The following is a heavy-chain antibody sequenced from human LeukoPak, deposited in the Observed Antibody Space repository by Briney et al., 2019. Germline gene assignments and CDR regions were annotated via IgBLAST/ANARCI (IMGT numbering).Heavy chain of an antibody. Sequence: GGSLRLSCAASGLTFNNYWMHWVRQAPGKGLVWVSRINTDGSSTNYADSVKGRFTISRDNAKNTVYLQMNSLRADDTAVYYCAAYDNSGYSKKYFQRWGQGTLVTVSS. J-gene: IGHJ1*01. D-gene: IGHD3-22*01. CDR3: AAYDNSGYSKKYFQR. CDR2: INTDGSST. CDR1: GLTFNNYW. V-gene: IGHV3-74*01.